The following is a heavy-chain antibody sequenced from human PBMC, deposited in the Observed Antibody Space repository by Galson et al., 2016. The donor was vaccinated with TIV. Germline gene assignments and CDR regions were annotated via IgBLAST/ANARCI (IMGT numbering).Heavy chain of an antibody. V-gene: IGHV3-30*18. CDR1: GFTFNRLG. Sequence: SLRLSCAASGFTFNRLGMHWVRQAPGKGLEWVAHISFDGSNTNYVDSVKGRFTTSRDNSKNTLYLQMESLRGEDTAIYFCAKDPRDYDDYPYYFDSWGQGTLVAVSS. J-gene: IGHJ4*02. D-gene: IGHD4-17*01. CDR2: ISFDGSNT. CDR3: AKDPRDYDDYPYYFDS.